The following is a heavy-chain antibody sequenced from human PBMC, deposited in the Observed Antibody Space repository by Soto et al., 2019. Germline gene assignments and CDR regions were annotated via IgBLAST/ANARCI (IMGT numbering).Heavy chain of an antibody. J-gene: IGHJ4*02. Sequence: GGSLRLSCAASGFTFNRHPLHWVRQAPGKGLEWVAVISHDGNNKYYADSEKGRFTISRDNSMNMLYLQMHGLRTEDTAIFYCARASGHIYATLHGPFDHWGQGALVTVSS. D-gene: IGHD2-8*01. CDR1: GFTFNRHP. V-gene: IGHV3-30-3*01. CDR2: ISHDGNNK. CDR3: ARASGHIYATLHGPFDH.